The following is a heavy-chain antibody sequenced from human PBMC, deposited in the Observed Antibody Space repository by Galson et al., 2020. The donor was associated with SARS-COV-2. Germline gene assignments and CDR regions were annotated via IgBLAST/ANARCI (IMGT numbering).Heavy chain of an antibody. V-gene: IGHV2-70*11. Sequence: ESGPTLVKPTQTLTLTCNFSGFSLSTSGMCVSWIRQPPGKALEWLARIDWDDDKYYSTSLKTRLTISKDTSKNQVVLTMTNMDPVDTATYYCARIRYYDSSGYYSPWYFDLWGRGTLVTVSS. CDR1: GFSLSTSGMC. J-gene: IGHJ2*01. CDR3: ARIRYYDSSGYYSPWYFDL. CDR2: IDWDDDK. D-gene: IGHD3-22*01.